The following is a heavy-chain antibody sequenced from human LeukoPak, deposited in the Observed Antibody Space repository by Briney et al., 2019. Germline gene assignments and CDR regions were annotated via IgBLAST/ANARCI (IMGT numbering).Heavy chain of an antibody. V-gene: IGHV5-51*01. Sequence: GESLKISCKGSGYSFTTYWFGWVRQMPGKGLEWMGVIYPGDSDNRYSPSFQGHVTISADKSNSTAYLQWSSLKASDTAMYYCARHTYNNGWWGGDYWGQGTLVTVSS. J-gene: IGHJ4*02. CDR1: GYSFTTYW. CDR3: ARHTYNNGWWGGDY. D-gene: IGHD6-19*01. CDR2: IYPGDSDN.